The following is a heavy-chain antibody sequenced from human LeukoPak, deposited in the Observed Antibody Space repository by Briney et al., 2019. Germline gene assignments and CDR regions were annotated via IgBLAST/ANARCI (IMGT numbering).Heavy chain of an antibody. D-gene: IGHD1-1*01. CDR1: GFTFSSYA. V-gene: IGHV4-59*01. CDR3: ARARNEGGYFDY. CDR2: IYYSGST. Sequence: PGGSLRLSCAASGFTFSSYAMSWVRQAPGKGLEWIGYIYYSGSTNYNPSLKSRVTISVDTSKNQFSLKLSSVTAADTAVYYCARARNEGGYFDYWGQGTLVTVSS. J-gene: IGHJ4*02.